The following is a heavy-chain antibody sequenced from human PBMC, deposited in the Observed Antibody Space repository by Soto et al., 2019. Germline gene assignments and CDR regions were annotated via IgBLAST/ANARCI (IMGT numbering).Heavy chain of an antibody. J-gene: IGHJ4*02. CDR3: SRRDSGNYFYFDL. Sequence: LRLSCTGSGFTFGDYAMGWFRQAPGRGLEWVTFIRRKDYGGTTEYAASVKGRFTISKDDSNNIVYLQMNSLKTEDTAVYYCSRRDSGNYFYFDLWGQGSPVTVSS. D-gene: IGHD1-26*01. CDR2: IRRKDYGGTT. CDR1: GFTFGDYA. V-gene: IGHV3-49*03.